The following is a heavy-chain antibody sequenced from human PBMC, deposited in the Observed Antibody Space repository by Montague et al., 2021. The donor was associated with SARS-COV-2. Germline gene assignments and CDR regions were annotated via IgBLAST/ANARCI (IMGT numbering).Heavy chain of an antibody. Sequence: CAISGDSVSSNSAAWNWIRQSPSRGLEWLGRTYYRSKWYNDYAVPVKSRITINPDTSKDQFSLQLNSVTPEDTAVYYCARGGSWLYSFDYWGQGTLVTVSS. D-gene: IGHD6-13*01. CDR2: TYYRSKWYN. V-gene: IGHV6-1*01. CDR3: ARGGSWLYSFDY. CDR1: GDSVSSNSAA. J-gene: IGHJ4*02.